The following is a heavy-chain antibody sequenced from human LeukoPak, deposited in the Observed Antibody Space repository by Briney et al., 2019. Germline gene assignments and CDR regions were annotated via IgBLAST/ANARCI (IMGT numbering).Heavy chain of an antibody. V-gene: IGHV4-31*03. CDR1: GGSISSGGYY. CDR2: IYYSGST. D-gene: IGHD2-2*01. CDR3: ARSGSSTSCYLDY. Sequence: SQTLSLTCTVSGGSISSGGYYWSWIRQHPGKGLEWIGYIYYSGSTYYNPSLKSRVTISVDTSKNQFSLKLSSVTAADTAVYYCARSGSSTSCYLDYWGQGSLVTVSS. J-gene: IGHJ4*02.